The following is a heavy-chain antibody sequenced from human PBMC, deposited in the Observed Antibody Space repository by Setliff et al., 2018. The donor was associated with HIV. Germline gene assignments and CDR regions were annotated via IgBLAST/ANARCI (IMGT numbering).Heavy chain of an antibody. CDR2: IYYSGST. D-gene: IGHD3-3*01. Sequence: SETLSLTCAVYSGSFSGYRWTWIRQHPGKGLEWIGYIYYSGSTNYNPSLKSRVTISVDPSRNQFSLKLNSVTAADTAMYYCARDVYDYDFGGYFYMDVWGKGTTVTVSS. CDR3: ARDVYDYDFGGYFYMDV. CDR1: SGSFSGYR. V-gene: IGHV4-59*12. J-gene: IGHJ6*03.